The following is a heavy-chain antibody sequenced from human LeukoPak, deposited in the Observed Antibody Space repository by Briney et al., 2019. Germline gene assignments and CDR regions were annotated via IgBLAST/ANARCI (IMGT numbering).Heavy chain of an antibody. J-gene: IGHJ4*01. CDR1: GYTFISNG. Sequence: ASVKVSCKASGYTFISNGISWVRHAPGQGLELMGRIIAYNGDTNYAQKLQGRVTMTIDIYTSTTYMELRSLRSDDTAVYYCARDPSAEWGNPFDYWGQGTLVTVSS. CDR2: IIAYNGDT. CDR3: ARDPSAEWGNPFDY. V-gene: IGHV1-18*01. D-gene: IGHD3-16*01.